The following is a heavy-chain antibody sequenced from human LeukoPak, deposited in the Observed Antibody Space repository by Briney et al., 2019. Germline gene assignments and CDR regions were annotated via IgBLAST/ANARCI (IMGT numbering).Heavy chain of an antibody. J-gene: IGHJ4*02. CDR3: ARGPYYYDSSGYLY. Sequence: SETLSLTCTVSGYSISSGYYWGWIRQPPGKGLEWIGEINHSGSTNYNPSLKSRVTISVDTSKNQFSLKLSSVTAADTAVYYCARGPYYYDSSGYLYWDQGTLVTVSS. CDR1: GYSISSGYY. V-gene: IGHV4-38-2*02. CDR2: INHSGST. D-gene: IGHD3-22*01.